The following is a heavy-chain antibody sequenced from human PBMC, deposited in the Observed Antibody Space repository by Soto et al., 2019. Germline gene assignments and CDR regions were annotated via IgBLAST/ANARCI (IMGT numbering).Heavy chain of an antibody. CDR1: GYTFNTYG. V-gene: IGHV1-18*01. CDR2: ISAYDGKT. J-gene: IGHJ5*02. Sequence: ASVKVSCKTSGYTFNTYGINWVRQAPGQGLELMGWISAYDGKTTYAEKFQGRGTLTTDTSTSTAYMELRSLRSDDTAIYYCARDPHEFWTSYWFDPWGQGTPVTVSS. D-gene: IGHD3-3*01. CDR3: ARDPHEFWTSYWFDP.